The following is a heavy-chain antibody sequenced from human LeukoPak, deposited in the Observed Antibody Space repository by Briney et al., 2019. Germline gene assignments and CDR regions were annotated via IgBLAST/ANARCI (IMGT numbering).Heavy chain of an antibody. J-gene: IGHJ3*02. V-gene: IGHV3-23*01. CDR3: ARRGPASDYYYKGGFDI. Sequence: PGGSLRLSCAASGFTFRNYAMSWVRQAPGKGLEWVSVISHNGDITRYADSVEGRFTISRDNSKSSLYLQMNSLRADDTAVYYYARRGPASDYYYKGGFDIWGQGTMVTVSS. CDR2: ISHNGDIT. D-gene: IGHD3-22*01. CDR1: GFTFRNYA.